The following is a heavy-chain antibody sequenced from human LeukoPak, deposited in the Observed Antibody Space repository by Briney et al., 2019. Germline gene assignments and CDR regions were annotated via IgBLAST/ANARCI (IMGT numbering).Heavy chain of an antibody. V-gene: IGHV3-30*18. CDR2: ISYDGSNK. J-gene: IGHJ2*01. CDR3: AKDGPEDYGDYVGWYFDL. Sequence: PGGSLRLSCAASGFTFSSYGMHWVRQAPGKGLEWVAVISYDGSNKYYADSVKGRFTISRDNSKNTLYLQMNSLRAEDTAVYYCAKDGPEDYGDYVGWYFDLWGRGTLVTVSS. D-gene: IGHD4-17*01. CDR1: GFTFSSYG.